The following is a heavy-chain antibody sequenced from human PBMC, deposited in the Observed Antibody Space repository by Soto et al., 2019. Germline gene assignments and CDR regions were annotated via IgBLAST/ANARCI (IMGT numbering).Heavy chain of an antibody. CDR1: GGSISSSIYY. D-gene: IGHD3-3*01. CDR2: IYYSGST. Sequence: SETLSLTCTVSGGSISSSIYYWGWIRQPPGKGLEWIGSIYYSGSTYYNPSLKSRVTISVDTSKNQFSLKLSSVTAADTAVYYCARPGGYDFWSGYPHPGGMDVWGQGTTVTVSS. CDR3: ARPGGYDFWSGYPHPGGMDV. J-gene: IGHJ6*02. V-gene: IGHV4-39*01.